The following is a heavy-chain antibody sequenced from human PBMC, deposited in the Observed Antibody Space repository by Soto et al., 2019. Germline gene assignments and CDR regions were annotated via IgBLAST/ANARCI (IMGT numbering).Heavy chain of an antibody. CDR3: ARDCAILWFGELPIFDY. J-gene: IGHJ4*02. V-gene: IGHV3-21*03. CDR2: ISSSSSYI. D-gene: IGHD3-10*01. CDR1: GFTFSSYR. Sequence: EVQLVESGGGLVKPGGSLRLSCAASGFTFSSYRMNWVRQAPGKGLEWVSSISSSSSYIYYADSVKGRFTISRDNAKNSLYLQMNSLRAEDTAVYYCARDCAILWFGELPIFDYWGQGTLVTVSS.